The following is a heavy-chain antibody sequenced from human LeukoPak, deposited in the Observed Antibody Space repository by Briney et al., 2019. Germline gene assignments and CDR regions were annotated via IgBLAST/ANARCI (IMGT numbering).Heavy chain of an antibody. J-gene: IGHJ3*02. V-gene: IGHV3-33*01. D-gene: IGHD1-26*01. CDR1: GFIFSSYG. CDR2: IWYDGGNK. CDR3: AREGMGGWGMDI. Sequence: GGSLTLSCAASGFIFSSYGIHWVRQAPDKGLEWVALIWYDGGNKYYGDSVKGRFTISRDNSKNMVYLQMNSLRAADTAVYYCAREGMGGWGMDIWGRGTMVTVSS.